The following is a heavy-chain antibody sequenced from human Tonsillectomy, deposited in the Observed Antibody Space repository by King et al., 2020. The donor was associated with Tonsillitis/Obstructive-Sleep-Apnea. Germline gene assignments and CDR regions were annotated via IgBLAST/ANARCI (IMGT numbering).Heavy chain of an antibody. CDR1: GFTFSSCC. J-gene: IGHJ4*02. CDR2: IKQDGSEK. V-gene: IGHV3-7*03. D-gene: IGHD3-10*02. CDR3: ARDSNYYVFDY. Sequence: VQLVESGGGLVQPGGSLRLSCAASGFTFSSCCMSWVRQAPGKGLEWVANIKQDGSEKYYVDSVKGRFTISRDNAKNSLYLQMNSLRAGDTAVYYCARDSNYYVFDYWGQGTLVTVSS.